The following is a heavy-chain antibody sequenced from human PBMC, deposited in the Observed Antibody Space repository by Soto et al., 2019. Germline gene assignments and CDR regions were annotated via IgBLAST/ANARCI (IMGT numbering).Heavy chain of an antibody. D-gene: IGHD3-22*01. J-gene: IGHJ4*02. Sequence: PSETLSLTCAVYGGSFSGCYWSWIRQPPGKGLEWIGEINHSGSTNYNPSLKSRVTISVDTSKNQFSLKLSSVTAADTAVYYCTVVVIKRPYWGQGTLVTVSS. CDR2: INHSGST. V-gene: IGHV4-34*01. CDR3: TVVVIKRPY. CDR1: GGSFSGCY.